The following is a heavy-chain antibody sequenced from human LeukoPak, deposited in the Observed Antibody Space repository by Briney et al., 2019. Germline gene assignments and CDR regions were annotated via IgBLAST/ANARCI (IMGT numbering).Heavy chain of an antibody. D-gene: IGHD6-19*01. J-gene: IGHJ4*02. Sequence: PSETLSLTCTVSSGSISSSPYYWGWIRQSPGKGLEWIGSISYSGTTYYNPSLKSRVTISVDTSKNQFSLKLSSVTAADTAVYYCARAGYSYGWGSIAVAGTRGPLFDYWGQGTLVTVSS. CDR1: SGSISSSPYY. V-gene: IGHV4-39*01. CDR3: ARAGYSYGWGSIAVAGTRGPLFDY. CDR2: ISYSGTT.